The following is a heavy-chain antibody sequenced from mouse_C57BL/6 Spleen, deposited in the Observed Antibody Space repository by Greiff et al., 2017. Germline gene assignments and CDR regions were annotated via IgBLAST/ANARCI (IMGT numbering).Heavy chain of an antibody. Sequence: EVKLVESGGGLVKPGGSLKLSCAASGFTFSDYGMHWVRQAPGKGLEWVAYISSGSSTIYYADTVKGRFTISRDNAKNTLFLQMTSLRSEDTAMYYCARMTTVVSWYFEVWGTGTTVTVSS. D-gene: IGHD1-1*01. J-gene: IGHJ1*03. CDR1: GFTFSDYG. V-gene: IGHV5-17*01. CDR2: ISSGSSTI. CDR3: ARMTTVVSWYFEV.